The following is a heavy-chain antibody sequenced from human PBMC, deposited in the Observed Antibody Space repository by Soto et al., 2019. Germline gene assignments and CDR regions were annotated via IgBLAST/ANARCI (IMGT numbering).Heavy chain of an antibody. V-gene: IGHV3-15*01. J-gene: IGHJ5*02. CDR3: LRDPGESVTS. CDR1: GITFINAW. D-gene: IGHD2-21*01. CDR2: IKSTASAETP. Sequence: EQQLVESGGGLVKPGESLRLSCAVSGITFINAWMSWVRQAPGKGLEWVARIKSTASAETPDYAAPVKGRFIISRDDSKNMLYLQMNSLKATDTDVYYCLRDPGESVTSWGQGPLVTVSS.